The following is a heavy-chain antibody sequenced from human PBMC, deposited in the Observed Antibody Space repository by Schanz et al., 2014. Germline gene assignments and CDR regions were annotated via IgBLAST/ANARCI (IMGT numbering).Heavy chain of an antibody. CDR2: IWYDGSAK. CDR3: VRDTDYHFDY. Sequence: QVQLVESGGGVVQPGRSLRLSCAASGFTFSSYGMHWVRQAPGKGLEWVAVIWYDGSAKNYADSVKGRFTISRDNAKNALYLQMNSLRAEDTAVYYCVRDTDYHFDYWGQGTLVTVSS. J-gene: IGHJ4*02. D-gene: IGHD4-17*01. CDR1: GFTFSSYG. V-gene: IGHV3-33*01.